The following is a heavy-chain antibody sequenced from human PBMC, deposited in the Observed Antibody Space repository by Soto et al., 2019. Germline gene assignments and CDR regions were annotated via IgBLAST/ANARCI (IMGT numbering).Heavy chain of an antibody. V-gene: IGHV5-51*01. CDR3: ARRISWYYFDS. D-gene: IGHD1-1*01. Sequence: GESLKISCKASGYSFNRYWIGWVRQMPGQGLEWMGVIFPDDSDIRHSPAFRGQVTISADKSINTVYLQYAGLKASDTATYYCARRISWYYFDSWGQGTPVTVSS. J-gene: IGHJ4*02. CDR2: IFPDDSDI. CDR1: GYSFNRYW.